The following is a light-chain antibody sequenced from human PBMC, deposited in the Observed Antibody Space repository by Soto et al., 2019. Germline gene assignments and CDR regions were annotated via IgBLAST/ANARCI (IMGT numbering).Light chain of an antibody. Sequence: QSALTQPASVSGSPGQSITISCTGTSRDVGAYNYVSWYQQCPGKAPKLMFSEVSNRPSGISNRFSGSKSGNTASLTISGLQADDEADYYCSSYTSSNTVVFGTGTKLTVL. CDR3: SSYTSSNTVV. V-gene: IGLV2-14*01. CDR2: EVS. J-gene: IGLJ1*01. CDR1: SRDVGAYNY.